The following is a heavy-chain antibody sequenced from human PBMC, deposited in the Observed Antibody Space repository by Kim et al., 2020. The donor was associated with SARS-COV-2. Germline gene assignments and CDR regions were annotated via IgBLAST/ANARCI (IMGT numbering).Heavy chain of an antibody. V-gene: IGHV1-18*04. CDR2: ISAYNGNT. D-gene: IGHD3-9*01. J-gene: IGHJ4*02. Sequence: ASVKVSCKASGYTFTSYGISWVRQAPGQGLEWMGWISAYNGNTNYAQKLQGRVTMTTDTSTSTAYMELRSLRSDDTAVYYCATFDILTGYYLWWDWGQGTLVTVSS. CDR3: ATFDILTGYYLWWD. CDR1: GYTFTSYG.